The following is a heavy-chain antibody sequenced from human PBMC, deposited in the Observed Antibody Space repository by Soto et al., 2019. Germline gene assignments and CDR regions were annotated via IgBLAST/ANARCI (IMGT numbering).Heavy chain of an antibody. Sequence: SDTLSPTCTVSGGSISSGGYHWSWVLHHPGKGLEWIGYIYYSGNTYYNPSLKSRVTISVDTSKNQFSLKLSSVTAADTAGYYCARVPGPWGQGTLVTVSS. V-gene: IGHV4-31*03. CDR1: GGSISSGGYH. J-gene: IGHJ5*02. CDR3: ARVPGP. CDR2: IYYSGNT.